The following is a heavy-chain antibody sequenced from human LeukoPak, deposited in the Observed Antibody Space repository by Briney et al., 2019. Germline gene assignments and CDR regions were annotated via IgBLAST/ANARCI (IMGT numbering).Heavy chain of an antibody. CDR2: ISYDGSNK. V-gene: IGHV3-30*18. J-gene: IGHJ4*02. CDR1: GFTFSSYG. CDR3: AKDLGYYDSSGYYFTMPDY. D-gene: IGHD3-22*01. Sequence: GGSLRLSCAASGFTFSSYGMHWVRQAPGKGLEWVAVISYDGSNKYYADSVKGRFTISKDNSKNTLYLQMNSLRAEDTAVYYCAKDLGYYDSSGYYFTMPDYWGQGTLVTVSS.